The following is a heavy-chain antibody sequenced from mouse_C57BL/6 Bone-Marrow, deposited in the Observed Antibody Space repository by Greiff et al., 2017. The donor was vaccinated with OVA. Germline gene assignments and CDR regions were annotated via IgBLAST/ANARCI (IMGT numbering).Heavy chain of an antibody. D-gene: IGHD1-1*01. CDR2: IDPETGGT. CDR3: TNIPYYYGSSPYYFDY. CDR1: GYTFNEEE. V-gene: IGHV1-15*01. J-gene: IGHJ2*01. Sequence: QVQLQQSGAELVRPGASVTLSCKASGYTFNEEERKGGKKTPVHGREWIGAIDPETGGTAYNQKFKGKAILTADKSSSTAYMELRSLTSEDSAVYYCTNIPYYYGSSPYYFDYWGQGTTLTVSS.